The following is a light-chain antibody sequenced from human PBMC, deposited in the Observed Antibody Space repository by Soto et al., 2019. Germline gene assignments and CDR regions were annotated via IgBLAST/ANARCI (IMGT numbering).Light chain of an antibody. CDR3: QQYGSSPYT. V-gene: IGKV3-15*01. Sequence: EIVLTQSPGTLSLAPGQRASLSCRASQSVSSNLAWYQQKPGQAPRLLIYGASTRATGIPARFSGSGSGTEFTLTISSLQSEDFALYFCQQYGSSPYTFAQGTKVDI. CDR1: QSVSSN. J-gene: IGKJ2*01. CDR2: GAS.